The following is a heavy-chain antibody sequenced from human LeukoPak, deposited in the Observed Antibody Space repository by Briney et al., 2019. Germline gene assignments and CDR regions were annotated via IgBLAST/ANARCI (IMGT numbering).Heavy chain of an antibody. Sequence: PSETLSLTCTVSGGSISSGGYYWRWIRQHPGKGLEWIGYIYYSGSTYYNPSLKSRVTISVDTSKNQFSLKLSSVTAADTAVYYCARDDSSGYPYYYYGMDVWGQGTTVTVSS. D-gene: IGHD3-22*01. V-gene: IGHV4-31*03. CDR1: GGSISSGGYY. J-gene: IGHJ6*02. CDR3: ARDDSSGYPYYYYGMDV. CDR2: IYYSGST.